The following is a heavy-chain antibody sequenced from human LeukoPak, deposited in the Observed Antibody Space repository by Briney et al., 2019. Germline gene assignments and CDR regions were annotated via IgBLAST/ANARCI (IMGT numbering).Heavy chain of an antibody. J-gene: IGHJ4*02. CDR3: TRVRRSSADY. D-gene: IGHD3-16*01. V-gene: IGHV4-31*03. CDR2: IYYSGST. Sequence: PSETLSLTCTVSGGSISSGGYYWSWIRQHPGKGLEWIGYIYYSGSTYYNPSLKSRVTISVDTSKNQFSLKLSSVTAADTAVYYCTRVRRSSADYWGQGTLVTVSS. CDR1: GGSISSGGYY.